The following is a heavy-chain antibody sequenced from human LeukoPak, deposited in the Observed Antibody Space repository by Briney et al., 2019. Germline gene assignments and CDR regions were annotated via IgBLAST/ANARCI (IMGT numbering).Heavy chain of an antibody. Sequence: GGSLRLSCAASGFTFSTYAFHWVRQAPGTGLEWVAVISSDGKNKIYADSVEGRFTISRDNSKNTLFLQMNSLRTEDTAVYYCARDPMADFDHWGPGTLVTVSS. V-gene: IGHV3-30*04. CDR2: ISSDGKNK. CDR3: ARDPMADFDH. D-gene: IGHD2-8*01. CDR1: GFTFSTYA. J-gene: IGHJ4*02.